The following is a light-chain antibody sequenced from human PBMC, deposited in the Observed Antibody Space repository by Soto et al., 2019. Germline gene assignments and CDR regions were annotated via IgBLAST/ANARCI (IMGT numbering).Light chain of an antibody. CDR1: SSDVGAYNY. CDR3: SSYTSNTSPYV. J-gene: IGLJ1*01. CDR2: DVT. Sequence: QSALTQPASVSGSPGQSIAISCTGTSSDVGAYNYVSWYQQHPGKVPKLVIYDVTNRPSGVSDRVSGSKSGNTSSLTISGLQAEDDADYYCSSYTSNTSPYVFGTGTKVTVL. V-gene: IGLV2-14*01.